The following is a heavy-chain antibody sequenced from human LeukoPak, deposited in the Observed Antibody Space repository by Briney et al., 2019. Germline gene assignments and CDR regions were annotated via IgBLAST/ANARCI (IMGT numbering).Heavy chain of an antibody. CDR3: AKDLDIVATITGN. CDR1: GFTFSSYA. J-gene: IGHJ4*02. V-gene: IGHV3-23*01. CDR2: VSGSGGST. D-gene: IGHD5-12*01. Sequence: PGGSLRLSCAASGFTFSSYAMRWVRQAPGKRLGWVSGVSGSGGSTYYADSVKGRFTISRDNSKNTLYLQMNSRRAEDTAVYYCAKDLDIVATITGNWGQGTLVTVSS.